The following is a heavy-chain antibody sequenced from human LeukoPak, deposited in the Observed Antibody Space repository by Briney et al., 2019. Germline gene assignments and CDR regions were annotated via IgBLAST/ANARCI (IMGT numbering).Heavy chain of an antibody. V-gene: IGHV3-23*01. CDR2: LSGRGITT. CDR1: GFTFSNSA. Sequence: GGSLRLSCAASGFTFSNSAMSWVRQAPGKGLEWVSTLSGRGITTYYADSVKGRFTISRDNSEITLYLQMNSLRAEDTAVYYCAKGIYSSGWSYFDYWGHGTLVTVSS. J-gene: IGHJ4*01. D-gene: IGHD6-19*01. CDR3: AKGIYSSGWSYFDY.